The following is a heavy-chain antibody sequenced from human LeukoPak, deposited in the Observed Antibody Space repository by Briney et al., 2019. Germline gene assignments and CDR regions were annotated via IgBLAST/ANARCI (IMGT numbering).Heavy chain of an antibody. Sequence: GESLKISCKGSGYRFTSYWIGWVRQMPGKGLEWMGIIYPGDSDTRYSPSFQGQVTISADKSISTAYLQWSSLKASDTAMYYCARPMDSSGWPLDYWGQGTLVTVSS. CDR1: GYRFTSYW. V-gene: IGHV5-51*01. D-gene: IGHD6-19*01. CDR2: IYPGDSDT. CDR3: ARPMDSSGWPLDY. J-gene: IGHJ4*02.